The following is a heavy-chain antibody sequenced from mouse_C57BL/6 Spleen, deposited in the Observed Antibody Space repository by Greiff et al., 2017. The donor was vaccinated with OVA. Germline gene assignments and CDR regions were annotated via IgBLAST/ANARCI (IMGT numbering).Heavy chain of an antibody. CDR2: IDTANGNT. Sequence: EVQLKQSVAELVRPGASVTLSCTASGFKIKNSYMHWVQQWPEQGLEWIGRIDTANGNTKNAPLFPGKATITADTSSNTAYLKLSILTSEDTSIYYCARSNYVPAWFAYWGQGTLVTVSA. D-gene: IGHD2-5*01. V-gene: IGHV14-3*01. J-gene: IGHJ3*01. CDR1: GFKIKNSY. CDR3: ARSNYVPAWFAY.